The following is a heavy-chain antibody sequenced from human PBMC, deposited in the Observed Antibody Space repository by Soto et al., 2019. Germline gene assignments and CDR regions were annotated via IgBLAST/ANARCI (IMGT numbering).Heavy chain of an antibody. D-gene: IGHD3-10*01. CDR2: ISAYNGDT. Sequence: QIQLVQSGPEVKNPGASVKVSCKTSGYTFTNYGFIWVRQAPRQGLELMGWISAYNGDTKVPQKFQGRLTLTTDTSTSTAPMELRILRSDDTAVYYCARVPSYLPGDYWGQGTLVTVSS. CDR1: GYTFTNYG. CDR3: ARVPSYLPGDY. J-gene: IGHJ4*02. V-gene: IGHV1-18*01.